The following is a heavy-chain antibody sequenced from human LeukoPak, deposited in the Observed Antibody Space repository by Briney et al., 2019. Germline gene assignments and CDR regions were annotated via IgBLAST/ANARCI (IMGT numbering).Heavy chain of an antibody. CDR1: GFTFRSYW. V-gene: IGHV3-7*01. CDR3: ARVGYSGWNLEY. J-gene: IGHJ4*02. Sequence: GRSLRLSCAASGFTFRSYWMSWVRQAPGKGLEWVANINQGGSVKYYVDSVKSRFTISRDDAKNSLYVQMNSLRAEDTTVYYCARVGYSGWNLEYWGQGTLVTVSS. CDR2: INQGGSVK. D-gene: IGHD5-12*01.